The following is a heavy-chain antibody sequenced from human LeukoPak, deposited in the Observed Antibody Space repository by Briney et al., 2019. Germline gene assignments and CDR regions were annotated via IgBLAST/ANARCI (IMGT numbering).Heavy chain of an antibody. J-gene: IGHJ4*02. CDR3: ARDETPYY. CDR2: ISSSGSDI. D-gene: IGHD4-23*01. Sequence: GGSLRLSCAASGFTFSNYEMHWVRQAPGKGLEWVSYISSSGSDIYYADSVKGRFTTSRDNAKNSLYLQMNSLRAEDSAVYYCARDETPYYWGQGILVTVSS. CDR1: GFTFSNYE. V-gene: IGHV3-48*03.